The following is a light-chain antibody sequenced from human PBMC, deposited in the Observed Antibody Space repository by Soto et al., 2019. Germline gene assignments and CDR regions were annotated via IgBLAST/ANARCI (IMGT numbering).Light chain of an antibody. V-gene: IGLV2-14*01. Sequence: QSALAQPASVSGSPGQSITISCTGTSSEIGGYDYVSWYQQHPGKAPKLMVYEVSERPSGVSNRFSGSKSGNTASLTISGLQTEDEADYYCSSYTDSTGLVFGTAKKVTV. CDR2: EVS. J-gene: IGLJ1*01. CDR3: SSYTDSTGLV. CDR1: SSEIGGYDY.